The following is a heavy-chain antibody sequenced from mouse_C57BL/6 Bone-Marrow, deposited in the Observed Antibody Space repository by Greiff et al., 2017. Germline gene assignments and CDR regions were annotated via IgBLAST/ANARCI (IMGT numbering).Heavy chain of an antibody. Sequence: QVQLQQPGAELVMPGASVKLSCKASGYTFTSYWMHWVKQSPGQGLEWIGEIDPSDSYTNYNQKFKGKSTLTVDKSSSTAYMQLSGLTSEDSAVYYCARGLGFAYWGQGTLVTVSA. V-gene: IGHV1-69*01. CDR1: GYTFTSYW. J-gene: IGHJ3*01. CDR3: ARGLGFAY. CDR2: IDPSDSYT. D-gene: IGHD3-3*01.